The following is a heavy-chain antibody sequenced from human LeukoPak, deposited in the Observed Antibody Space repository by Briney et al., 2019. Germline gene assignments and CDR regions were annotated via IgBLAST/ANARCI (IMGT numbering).Heavy chain of an antibody. D-gene: IGHD1-1*01. J-gene: IGHJ3*02. Sequence: ASVKVSCKAFGYTFDTSSISWVRQAPGQRLEWMGWISPNNGNTHYAQGVQGRVTMTTDTSRSTAYMELRSLRSDDTAVYYCTRVRNSNNWWGAFDIWGQGTMVNVSS. CDR1: GYTFDTSS. CDR3: TRVRNSNNWWGAFDI. CDR2: ISPNNGNT. V-gene: IGHV1-18*01.